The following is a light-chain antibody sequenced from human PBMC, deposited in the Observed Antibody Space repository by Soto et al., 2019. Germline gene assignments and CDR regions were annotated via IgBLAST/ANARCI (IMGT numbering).Light chain of an antibody. J-gene: IGLJ1*01. Sequence: QSVLTQPPSVSGAPGQRVSISCAGSSTNIGAGYGVHWYQQRPRTAPKLHIVGNTILPSGDPDRFPAPPSGTSPSPAVPGLQAEDEVDDYCNSYVSCLSTREGFGTGTYVTV. V-gene: IGLV1-40*01. CDR1: STNIGAGYG. CDR3: NSYVSCLSTREG. CDR2: GNT.